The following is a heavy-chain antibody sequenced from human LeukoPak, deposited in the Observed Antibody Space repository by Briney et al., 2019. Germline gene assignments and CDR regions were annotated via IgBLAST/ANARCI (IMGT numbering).Heavy chain of an antibody. CDR3: ARDPATSTPSYYYYMDV. V-gene: IGHV3-48*04. D-gene: IGHD5-12*01. CDR1: GFPFSGYS. J-gene: IGHJ6*03. Sequence: GGSLRLSRAASGFPFSGYSLTWVRQAPGKGLEWISYISSSNTIYYADSVKGRFTISRDNAKTSLYLQMNSLRAEDTAVYYCARDPATSTPSYYYYMDVWGKGTTVTVSS. CDR2: ISSSNTI.